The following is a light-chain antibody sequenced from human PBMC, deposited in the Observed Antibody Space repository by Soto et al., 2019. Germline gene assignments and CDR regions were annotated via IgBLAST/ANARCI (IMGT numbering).Light chain of an antibody. CDR3: QSYDSSGRV. J-gene: IGLJ1*01. CDR2: GNS. CDR1: SSNIGAGYD. Sequence: QSALTQPPSVSGAPGQRVTISCTGSSSNIGAGYDVHWYQQLPGTAPKLLIYGNSNRPSGVPDRFSGSKSGTSASLAITGLQAEDEADYYCQSYDSSGRVFGTGTKLTVL. V-gene: IGLV1-40*01.